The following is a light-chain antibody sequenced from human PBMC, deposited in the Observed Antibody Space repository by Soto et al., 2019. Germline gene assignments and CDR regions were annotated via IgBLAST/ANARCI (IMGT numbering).Light chain of an antibody. J-gene: IGKJ4*01. CDR2: DAS. CDR3: QQYNSYT. V-gene: IGKV1-5*01. CDR1: QSISSW. Sequence: DIQMTQSPSTLSASVGDRVTITCRASQSISSWLAWYQQKPGKAPKLLIFDASSLESGVPSRFSGSGSGTEITPTLNSLQPDDFATYYCQQYNSYTFGGGTKVEIK.